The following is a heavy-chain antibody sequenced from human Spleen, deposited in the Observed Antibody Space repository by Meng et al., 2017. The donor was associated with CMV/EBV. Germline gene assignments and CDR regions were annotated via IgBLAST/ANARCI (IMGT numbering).Heavy chain of an antibody. Sequence: GESLKISCAVSGFTVRSKYMSWVRQAPGKGLEWVSSVSSSGTYISYADSVKGRFTVSRDIAKISLYLQMNSLRAEDTAVYYCARDFVVGGLDYWGQGTRVTVSS. J-gene: IGHJ4*02. CDR1: GFTVRSKY. D-gene: IGHD1-26*01. CDR2: VSSSGTYI. V-gene: IGHV3-21*06. CDR3: ARDFVVGGLDY.